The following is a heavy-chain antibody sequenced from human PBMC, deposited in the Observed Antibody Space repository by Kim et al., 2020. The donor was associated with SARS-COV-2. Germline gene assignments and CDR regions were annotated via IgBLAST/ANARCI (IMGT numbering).Heavy chain of an antibody. CDR1: GGSISSYY. CDR3: ARRIPEMATVGDPFDI. V-gene: IGHV4-59*08. J-gene: IGHJ3*02. CDR2: IYYSGST. D-gene: IGHD4-4*01. Sequence: SETLSLTCTVSGGSISSYYWSWIRQPPGKGLEWIGYIYYSGSTNYNPSLKSRVTISVDTSKNQFSLKLSSVTAADTAVYYCARRIPEMATVGDPFDIWGQGTMVTVSS.